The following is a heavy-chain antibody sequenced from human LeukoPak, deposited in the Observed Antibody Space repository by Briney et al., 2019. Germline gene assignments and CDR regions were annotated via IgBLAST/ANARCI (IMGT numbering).Heavy chain of an antibody. J-gene: IGHJ3*02. CDR3: ARGYSNYGDAFDI. CDR2: IIPIFGTA. Sequence: SVKVSCKASGGTFSSYAISWVRQAPGQGLEWMGGIIPIFGTANYAQKFQGRVTITADESTSTAYMELSSLRSEDTAVYYCARGYSNYGDAFDIWGQGTMVTVSS. D-gene: IGHD4-11*01. CDR1: GGTFSSYA. V-gene: IGHV1-69*13.